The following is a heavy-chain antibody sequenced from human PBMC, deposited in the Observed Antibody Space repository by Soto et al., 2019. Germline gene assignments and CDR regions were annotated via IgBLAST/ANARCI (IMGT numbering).Heavy chain of an antibody. CDR2: ISYDGSNK. J-gene: IGHJ4*02. CDR1: GFTFSSYG. Sequence: GGSLRLSCAASGFTFSSYGMHWVRQAPGKGLEWVAVISYDGSNKYYADSVKGRFTISTDNSKNTLYLQMNSLRAEDTAVYYCAKPPKNWNYVFDYWGQGTLVTVSS. V-gene: IGHV3-30*18. CDR3: AKPPKNWNYVFDY. D-gene: IGHD1-7*01.